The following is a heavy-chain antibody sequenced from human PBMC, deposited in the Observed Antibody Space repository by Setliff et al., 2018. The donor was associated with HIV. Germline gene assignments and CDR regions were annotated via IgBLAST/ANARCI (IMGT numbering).Heavy chain of an antibody. J-gene: IGHJ6*03. V-gene: IGHV4-39*07. CDR1: GDSINSHY. Sequence: SETLSLTCTASGDSINSHYWGWIRQPPGKGLEWIGNIYSGGSAYYNPSLKSRITTSVDTSKNQFSLRLTSVAAADTAVYYCARGRCTGGTCSGRYSYLRIDVWGKGTTVTV. CDR2: IYSGGSA. CDR3: ARGRCTGGTCSGRYSYLRIDV. D-gene: IGHD2-8*02.